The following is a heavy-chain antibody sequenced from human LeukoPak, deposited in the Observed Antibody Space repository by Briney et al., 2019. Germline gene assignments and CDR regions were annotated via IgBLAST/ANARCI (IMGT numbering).Heavy chain of an antibody. J-gene: IGHJ3*02. CDR2: IYYSGST. CDR1: GGSISSYY. Sequence: PSETLSLTCTVSGGSISSYYWSWIRQPPGKGLEWIGYIYYSGSTNYNPSLKSRVTISVDTSKNQFSLKLSSVTAADTAVYYCARVAAGSDAFDIWGQGTMVTVSS. D-gene: IGHD6-13*01. CDR3: ARVAAGSDAFDI. V-gene: IGHV4-59*01.